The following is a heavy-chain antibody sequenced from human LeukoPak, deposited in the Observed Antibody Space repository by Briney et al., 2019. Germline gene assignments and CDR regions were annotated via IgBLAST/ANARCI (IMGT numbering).Heavy chain of an antibody. D-gene: IGHD3-3*01. CDR3: AGDPPRITIFGDYYYYMDV. V-gene: IGHV3-21*01. Sequence: PGGSLRLSCAASGFTFNDYGMSWVRQAPGRGLEWVSSISSSSSYIYYADSVKGRFTISRDNAKNSLYLQMNSLRAEDTAVYYCAGDPPRITIFGDYYYYMDVWGKGTTVTVSS. CDR1: GFTFNDYG. CDR2: ISSSSSYI. J-gene: IGHJ6*03.